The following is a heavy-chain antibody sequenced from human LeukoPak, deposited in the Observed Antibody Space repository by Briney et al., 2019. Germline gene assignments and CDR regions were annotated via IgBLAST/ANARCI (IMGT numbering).Heavy chain of an antibody. CDR3: AKSGAGYCSSTSCYAGDY. J-gene: IGHJ4*02. Sequence: PGRSLRLSCAASGFTFSSYGMHWVRQAPGKGLEWVAFIRYDGSNKYYADSVKGRFTISRDNSKNTLYLQMNSLRAEDTAVYYCAKSGAGYCSSTSCYAGDYWGQGTLVTVSS. CDR1: GFTFSSYG. V-gene: IGHV3-30*02. D-gene: IGHD2-2*01. CDR2: IRYDGSNK.